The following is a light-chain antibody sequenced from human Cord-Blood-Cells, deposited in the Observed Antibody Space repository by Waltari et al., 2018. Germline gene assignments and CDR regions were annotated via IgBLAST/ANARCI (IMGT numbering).Light chain of an antibody. CDR3: QQSYSTLT. CDR1: HSISSY. J-gene: IGKJ4*01. V-gene: IGKV1-39*01. Sequence: DIQMTQPPSSLSASVGDRVTIPCRASHSISSYLNWYQQKPGKAPKLLIYAASSLQSGVPSRFSGSGSGTDFTLTISSLQPEDFATYYCQQSYSTLTFGGGTKVEIK. CDR2: AAS.